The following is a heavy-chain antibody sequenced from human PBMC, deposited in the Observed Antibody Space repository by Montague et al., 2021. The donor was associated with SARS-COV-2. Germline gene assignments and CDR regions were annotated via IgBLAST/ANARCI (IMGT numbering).Heavy chain of an antibody. CDR1: GVSITTYD. D-gene: IGHD4-23*01. Sequence: SETLSLTCTVSGVSITTYDWSWIRQPPGKGLEWIGYIYYSGGTYYTPSLKSRVSFSVDASKNEFSLRLTSVSAADTAVYYCARGGGDHGGNPFCYWGQGALVTVSS. CDR3: ARGGGDHGGNPFCY. J-gene: IGHJ4*02. CDR2: IYYSGGT. V-gene: IGHV4-59*01.